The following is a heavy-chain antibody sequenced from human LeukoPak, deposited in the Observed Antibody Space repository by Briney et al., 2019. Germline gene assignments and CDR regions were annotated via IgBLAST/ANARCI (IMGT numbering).Heavy chain of an antibody. J-gene: IGHJ4*02. CDR2: IKSDGITI. Sequence: GGSLRLSCAAAVVTFSNYMLHWVRQAPWKGLVWVSRIKSDGITITYADSVKGRFTISRDNAKNTLYLQMNSLRAEDTAVYYCLRDLNWSLDQWGQGTLVTVSS. D-gene: IGHD1-20*01. CDR1: VVTFSNYM. V-gene: IGHV3-74*01. CDR3: LRDLNWSLDQ.